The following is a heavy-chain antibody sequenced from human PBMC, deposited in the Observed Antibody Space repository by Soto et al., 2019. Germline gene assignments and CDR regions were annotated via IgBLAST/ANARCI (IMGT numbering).Heavy chain of an antibody. V-gene: IGHV2-5*02. CDR3: AHAGDYDLLTFDH. CDR2: IYWDDDK. J-gene: IGHJ4*02. Sequence: QITLKESGPTLVRPAQTLTLTCGFSGFSLSSYGMGVAWIRQPPGKALEWLALIYWDDDKRYSPSLKDRLAISKDTSSNQVVLTITNMDPGGTATYFCAHAGDYDLLTFDHWGPGTLVTVSS. CDR1: GFSLSSYGMG. D-gene: IGHD4-17*01.